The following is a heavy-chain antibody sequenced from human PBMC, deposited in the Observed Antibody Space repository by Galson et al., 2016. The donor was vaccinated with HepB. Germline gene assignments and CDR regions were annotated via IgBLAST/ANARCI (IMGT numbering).Heavy chain of an antibody. D-gene: IGHD6-19*01. CDR1: GFSLSTSEMC. CDR2: IDWDGDE. V-gene: IGHV2-70*01. Sequence: PALVKPTQTLTVTCTFSGFSLSTSEMCVSWIRQPPGKALEWLALIDWDGDEYYSTSLETRLTISKDTSKNQVVLTMTNMDPVDTATYYGARSRAVAGTDYYYYVMGVWGQGTPVTVSS. J-gene: IGHJ6*02. CDR3: ARSRAVAGTDYYYYVMGV.